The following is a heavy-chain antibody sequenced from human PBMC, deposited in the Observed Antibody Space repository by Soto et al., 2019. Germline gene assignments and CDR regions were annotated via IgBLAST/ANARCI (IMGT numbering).Heavy chain of an antibody. J-gene: IGHJ6*02. CDR3: AKASPIAAAGTDLNYYYYYGMDV. Sequence: QPGGSLRLSCAASGFTFSSYDMHWVRQATGKGLEWVSAIGTAGDTYYPGSVKGRFTISRENAKNSLYLQMNSLRAEDTAVYYCAKASPIAAAGTDLNYYYYYGMDVWGQGTTVTVSS. V-gene: IGHV3-13*04. CDR2: IGTAGDT. D-gene: IGHD6-13*01. CDR1: GFTFSSYD.